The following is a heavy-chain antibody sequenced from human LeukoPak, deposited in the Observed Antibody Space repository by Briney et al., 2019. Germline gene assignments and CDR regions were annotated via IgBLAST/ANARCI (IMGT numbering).Heavy chain of an antibody. CDR2: IYHSGST. CDR3: ARFYMYGGNGSGKRDYNWFDP. V-gene: IGHV4-30-2*01. Sequence: SETLSLTCTVSGGSISSGGYYWSWIRQPPGKGLEWIGYIYHSGSTYYNPSLKSRVTISVDRSKNQFSLKLSSVTAADTAVYYCARFYMYGGNGSGKRDYNWFDPWGQGTLVTVSS. CDR1: GGSISSGGYY. D-gene: IGHD4-23*01. J-gene: IGHJ5*02.